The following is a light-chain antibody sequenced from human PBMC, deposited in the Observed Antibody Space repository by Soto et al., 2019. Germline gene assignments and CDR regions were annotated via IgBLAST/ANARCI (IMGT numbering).Light chain of an antibody. CDR2: KAS. J-gene: IGKJ4*01. V-gene: IGKV1-5*03. CDR3: QQYNSYPT. Sequence: DIQMTQSPFTLSASVGDRVTITCRASQSISSWLAWYQQKPGKAPKLLTYKASSLESGVPSRFSGSGSGTEFTLTISSLQPDDFATYYCQQYNSYPTLGGGTKVDIK. CDR1: QSISSW.